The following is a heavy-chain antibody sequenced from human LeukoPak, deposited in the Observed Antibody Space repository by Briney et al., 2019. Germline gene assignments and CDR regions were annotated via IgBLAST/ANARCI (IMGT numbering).Heavy chain of an antibody. V-gene: IGHV3-21*01. D-gene: IGHD1-26*01. CDR1: GGSITSNSYY. CDR3: ARDRGSYLDY. CDR2: ISSSSSYI. Sequence: ETLSLTCTVSGGSITSNSYYWGWVRQAPGKGLEWVSSISSSSSYIYYADSVKGRFTISRDNAKNSLYLQMNSLRAEDTAVYYCARDRGSYLDYWGQGTLVTVSS. J-gene: IGHJ4*02.